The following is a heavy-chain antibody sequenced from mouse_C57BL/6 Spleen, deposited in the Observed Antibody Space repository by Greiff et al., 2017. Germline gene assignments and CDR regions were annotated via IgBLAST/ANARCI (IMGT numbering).Heavy chain of an antibody. J-gene: IGHJ4*01. Sequence: QVQLKQPGAELVMPGASVKLSCKASGYTFTSYWMHWVKQRPGQGLEWIGEIDPSDSYTNYNQKFKGKSTLTVDKSSSTAYMQLSSLTSEDSAVYYCAKWLLRGDYAMDYWGKGTSVTVSS. CDR1: GYTFTSYW. D-gene: IGHD2-3*01. CDR3: AKWLLRGDYAMDY. CDR2: IDPSDSYT. V-gene: IGHV1-69*01.